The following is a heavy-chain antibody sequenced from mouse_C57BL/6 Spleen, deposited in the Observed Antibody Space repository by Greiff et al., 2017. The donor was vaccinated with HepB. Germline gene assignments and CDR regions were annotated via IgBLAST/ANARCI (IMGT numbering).Heavy chain of an antibody. J-gene: IGHJ2*01. CDR1: GFTFSSYA. CDR2: ISDGGSYT. CDR3: ARDGSSYERYYFDY. Sequence: DVKLVESGGGLVKPGGSLKLSCAASGFTFSSYAMSWVRQTPEKRLEWVATISDGGSYTYYPDNVKGRFTISRDNAKNNLYLQMSHLKSEDTAMYYCARDGSSYERYYFDYWGQGTTLTVSS. D-gene: IGHD1-1*01. V-gene: IGHV5-4*01.